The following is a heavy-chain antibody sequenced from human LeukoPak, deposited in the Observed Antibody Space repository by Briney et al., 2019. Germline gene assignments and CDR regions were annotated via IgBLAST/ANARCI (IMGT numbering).Heavy chain of an antibody. V-gene: IGHV3-30*02. CDR3: ASKDPYDSRAYLLDY. D-gene: IGHD3-22*01. Sequence: GGSLRLSCVASGFTFSTSGMHWVRQSPGKGLDWVAFIRNDGNKKNYAESVKGRFTISRDTSKNTLYLQMNSLRAEDTAVYYCASKDPYDSRAYLLDYWGQGTLVTVSS. J-gene: IGHJ4*02. CDR1: GFTFSTSG. CDR2: IRNDGNKK.